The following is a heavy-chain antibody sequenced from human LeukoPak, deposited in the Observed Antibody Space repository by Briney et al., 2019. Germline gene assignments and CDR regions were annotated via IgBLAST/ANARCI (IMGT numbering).Heavy chain of an antibody. J-gene: IGHJ4*02. V-gene: IGHV3-23*01. CDR1: GFTFSSYA. CDR3: AKGVLSAHLDY. CDR2: ISGSGDST. D-gene: IGHD2/OR15-2a*01. Sequence: EGSLRLSCAPSGFTFSSYAMSWVRQAPGKGLEWVSAISGSGDSTYNADSVKGRFTISRDNSKNTLYLQMNSLRAEDTAIYYCAKGVLSAHLDYWGQGTLVTVSS.